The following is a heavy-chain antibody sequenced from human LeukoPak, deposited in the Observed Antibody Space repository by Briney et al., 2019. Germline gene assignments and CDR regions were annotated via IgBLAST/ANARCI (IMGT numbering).Heavy chain of an antibody. CDR1: GFTFSSYW. J-gene: IGHJ4*02. V-gene: IGHV3-74*01. Sequence: GGSLRLSCAASGFTFSSYWMHWVRQAPGKGLVWVSRINSDGSSTSYADSVKGRFTISRDNAKNSLYLQMNSLRAEDTAVYYCARDASADILTGYYLRKNPPPTYWGQGTLVTVSS. CDR3: ARDASADILTGYYLRKNPPPTY. CDR2: INSDGSST. D-gene: IGHD3-9*01.